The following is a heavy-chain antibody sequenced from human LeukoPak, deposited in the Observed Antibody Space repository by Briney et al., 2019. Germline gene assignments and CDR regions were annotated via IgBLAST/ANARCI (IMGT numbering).Heavy chain of an antibody. J-gene: IGHJ6*02. CDR3: AREGRQSYYDFWSGYYYYYGMDV. V-gene: IGHV3-7*05. D-gene: IGHD3-3*01. CDR2: IKQDGSEK. Sequence: PGGSLRLSCAASGFTFSSYWMSWVRQAPGKGLEWVANIKQDGSEKYYVDSVKGRFTISRDHAKNSLYLQMNSLRAEDTAVYYCAREGRQSYYDFWSGYYYYYGMDVWGQGTTVTVSS. CDR1: GFTFSSYW.